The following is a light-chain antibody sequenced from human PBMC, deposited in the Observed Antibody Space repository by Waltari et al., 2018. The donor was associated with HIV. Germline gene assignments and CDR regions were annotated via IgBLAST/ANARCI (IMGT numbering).Light chain of an antibody. CDR1: SSSIGSNT. Sequence: QSVLTQPPSASGTPGQRVTISCSGSSSSIGSNTVNWFQQLPGTAPKLRIYSNNQRPSGVPDRFSGSKSGTSASLAISGLQSEDEADYYCAAWDDSLNGFWVFGGGTKLTVL. J-gene: IGLJ3*02. V-gene: IGLV1-44*01. CDR2: SNN. CDR3: AAWDDSLNGFWV.